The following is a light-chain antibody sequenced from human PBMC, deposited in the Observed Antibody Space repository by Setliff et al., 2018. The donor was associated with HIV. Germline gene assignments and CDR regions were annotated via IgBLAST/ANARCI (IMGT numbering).Light chain of an antibody. CDR3: QVWDSSSDHPVV. Sequence: SYELAQPPSVSVAPGKTARITCGGNNIGSKSVHWYQQKPGQAPVLVVYDDSDRPSGITERFSGSNSGNTATLTISRVEAGDEADYYCQVWDSSSDHPVVFGGGTKVTVL. CDR2: DDS. CDR1: NIGSKS. V-gene: IGLV3-21*03. J-gene: IGLJ2*01.